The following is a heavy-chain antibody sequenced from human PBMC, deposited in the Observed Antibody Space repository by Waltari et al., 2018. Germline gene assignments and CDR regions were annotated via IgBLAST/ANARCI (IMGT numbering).Heavy chain of an antibody. Sequence: QVQLQESGPGLVKPSQTLSLTCTVSGGSISSGGYYWSWIRQHPGKGLEWIGYIYYSGSTYYNPSLKSRVTISVDTSKNQFSLKLSSVTAADTAVYYCARVLQKITIFGVAVDAFDIWGQGTMVTVSS. V-gene: IGHV4-31*03. D-gene: IGHD3-3*01. CDR1: GGSISSGGYY. CDR3: ARVLQKITIFGVAVDAFDI. CDR2: IYYSGST. J-gene: IGHJ3*02.